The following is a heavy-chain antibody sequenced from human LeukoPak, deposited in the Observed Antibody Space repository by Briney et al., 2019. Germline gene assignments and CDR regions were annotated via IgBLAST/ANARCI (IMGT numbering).Heavy chain of an antibody. CDR1: GGSISSSSYY. CDR2: IYYSGST. D-gene: IGHD5-24*01. Sequence: SETLSLTCAVSGGSISSSSYYWGWIRQPPGKGLEWIGTIYYSGSTYHNPSLKSRVTISVDTSRNQFPLKLSSVTAADRAVYYCAKNYQFDAFDIWGHGTMVTVSS. J-gene: IGHJ3*02. V-gene: IGHV4-39*01. CDR3: AKNYQFDAFDI.